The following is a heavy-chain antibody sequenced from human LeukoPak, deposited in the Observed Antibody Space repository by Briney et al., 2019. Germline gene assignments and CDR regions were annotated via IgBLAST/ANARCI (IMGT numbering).Heavy chain of an antibody. Sequence: GGSLRLSCAASGFTFSSYWMHWVRQAPGKGLVWVSRINSDGSSTSYADSVKGRFTISRDNAKNTLYLQMNSLRGEDTAVYYCARGLAYYYDSSGYYPLRYWGQGTLVTVSS. CDR3: ARGLAYYYDSSGYYPLRY. CDR1: GFTFSSYW. D-gene: IGHD3-22*01. J-gene: IGHJ4*02. V-gene: IGHV3-74*01. CDR2: INSDGSST.